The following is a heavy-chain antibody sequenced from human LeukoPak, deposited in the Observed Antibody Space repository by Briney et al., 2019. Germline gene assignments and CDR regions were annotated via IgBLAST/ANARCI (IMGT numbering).Heavy chain of an antibody. D-gene: IGHD3-16*02. CDR3: ARVQRRLGELSSPTDY. J-gene: IGHJ4*02. CDR2: ISSSGSTI. CDR1: GFTFSSYE. V-gene: IGHV3-48*03. Sequence: GSLRLSCAASGFTFSSYEMNWVRQAPGKGLEWVSYISSSGSTIYYADSVKGRFTISRDNAKNSLYLQMNSLRAEDTAVYYCARVQRRLGELSSPTDYWGQGTLVTVSS.